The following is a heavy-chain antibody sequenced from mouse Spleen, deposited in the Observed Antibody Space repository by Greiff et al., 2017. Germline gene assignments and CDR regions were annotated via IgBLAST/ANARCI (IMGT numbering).Heavy chain of an antibody. CDR2: ISDGGSYT. Sequence: EVRLVGPGGGLLKPGGSRKLSCEAPGFTFSDYKLYWVRQTPEKRLEWVATISDGGSYTYYPDSVKGRFTISRDNAKNNLYLQMSSLKSEDTAMYYCARDYYGSSDPFAYWGQGTLVTVSA. D-gene: IGHD1-1*01. CDR1: GFTFSDYK. J-gene: IGHJ3*01. V-gene: IGHV5-4*02. CDR3: ARDYYGSSDPFAY.